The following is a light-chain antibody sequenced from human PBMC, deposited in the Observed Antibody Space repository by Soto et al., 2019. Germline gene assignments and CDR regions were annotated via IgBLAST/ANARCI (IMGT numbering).Light chain of an antibody. Sequence: EIVLTQSPATLTLSPGERATLSCRASQSVSSYLAWYQQKPGQAPRHLIYGASSRATGIPDRFSGSGSGTDFTLTISRLEPEDFAVYYCQQYGSSLTFGGGTKVDIK. V-gene: IGKV3-20*01. CDR3: QQYGSSLT. CDR2: GAS. J-gene: IGKJ4*01. CDR1: QSVSSY.